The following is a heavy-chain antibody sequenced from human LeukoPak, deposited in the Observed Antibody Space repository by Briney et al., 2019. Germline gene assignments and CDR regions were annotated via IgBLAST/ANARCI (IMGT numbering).Heavy chain of an antibody. D-gene: IGHD3-10*01. CDR3: ARNRYGSGGDSWFDP. Sequence: RSSETLSLTCTVSGGSISSYYWSWIRQPPGKGLEWIGYIYYSGSTNYNPSLKSRVTMSVDTSKNQFSLKLSSVTAADTAVYYCARNRYGSGGDSWFDPWGQGTLVTVSS. CDR2: IYYSGST. J-gene: IGHJ5*02. V-gene: IGHV4-59*12. CDR1: GGSISSYY.